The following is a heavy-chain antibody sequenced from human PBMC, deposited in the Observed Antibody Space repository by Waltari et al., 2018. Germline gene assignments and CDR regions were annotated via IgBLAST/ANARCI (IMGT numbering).Heavy chain of an antibody. CDR3: ARVAAAGIDY. CDR1: GGSISSSSYY. J-gene: IGHJ4*02. CDR2: IYYSGST. D-gene: IGHD6-13*01. V-gene: IGHV4-39*07. Sequence: QLQLQESGPGLVKPSETLSLTCTVSGGSISSSSYYWGWIRQPPGKGLEWIGSIYYSGSTYYYPSLKSRVTISVDTSKNQCALRLSSGTAADTAVYYCARVAAAGIDYWGQGTLVTVSS.